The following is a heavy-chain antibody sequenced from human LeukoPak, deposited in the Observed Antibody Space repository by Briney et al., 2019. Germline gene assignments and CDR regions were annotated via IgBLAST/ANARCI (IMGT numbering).Heavy chain of an antibody. D-gene: IGHD2-15*01. V-gene: IGHV1-8*01. CDR2: MNPNSGNT. CDR3: ARAAPLYYYYYYMDV. Sequence: ASVKVSCKASGYTLTSYDMNWVRQATGQGLEWMGWMNPNSGNTGYAQKFQGRVTMTRNTSISTAYMELSSLRSEDTAVYYCARAAPLYYYYYYMDVWGKGTTVTVSS. J-gene: IGHJ6*03. CDR1: GYTLTSYD.